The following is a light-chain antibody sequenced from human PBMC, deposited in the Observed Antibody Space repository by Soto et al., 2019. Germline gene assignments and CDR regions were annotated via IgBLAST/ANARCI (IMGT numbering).Light chain of an antibody. CDR3: QQYNNWPPRRT. V-gene: IGKV3-15*01. J-gene: IGKJ1*01. Sequence: EILITQSPATLSVSPGERATLSCRASQSVSSNLAWYQQKPGQAPRLLIYGASTRATGIPARFSGSGSGTEFTLTISSLQSEDFAVYYCQQYNNWPPRRTFGQGTKV. CDR2: GAS. CDR1: QSVSSN.